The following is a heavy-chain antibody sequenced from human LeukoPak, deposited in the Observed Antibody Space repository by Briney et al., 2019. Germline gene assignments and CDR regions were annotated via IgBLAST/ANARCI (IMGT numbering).Heavy chain of an antibody. CDR2: IYYSGST. CDR3: AQTRILTGYYRDVWYFDL. Sequence: SETLSLTCTVSGGSISSYYWSWIRQPPGKGLEWIGYIYYSGSTNYNPSLKSRVTISVDTSKNQFSLKLSSVTAADTAVYYCAQTRILTGYYRDVWYFDLWGRGTLVTVSS. J-gene: IGHJ2*01. CDR1: GGSISSYY. V-gene: IGHV4-59*01. D-gene: IGHD3-9*01.